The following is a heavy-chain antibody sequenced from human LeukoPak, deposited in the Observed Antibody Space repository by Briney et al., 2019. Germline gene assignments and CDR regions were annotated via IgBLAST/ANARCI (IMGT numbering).Heavy chain of an antibody. CDR1: GRSFNVYA. V-gene: IGHV1-69*04. J-gene: IGHJ5*02. Sequence: GASVKVSCKASGRSFNVYAITWVRQAPGQGLEWMGRIIPVHGITNYAEIFQDRFTITVDKSTTTAYMELRSLKSEDTAIYYCARGSPPDAWGQGTLVTVSS. CDR3: ARGSPPDA. CDR2: IIPVHGIT.